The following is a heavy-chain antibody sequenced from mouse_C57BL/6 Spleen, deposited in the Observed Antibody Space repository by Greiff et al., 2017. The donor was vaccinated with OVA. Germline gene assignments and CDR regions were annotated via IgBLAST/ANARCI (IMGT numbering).Heavy chain of an antibody. J-gene: IGHJ2*01. D-gene: IGHD2-10*01. CDR2: INPSSGYT. CDR1: GYTFTSYT. CDR3: TRSSLLNYFDY. V-gene: IGHV1-4*01. Sequence: QVQLQQSGAELARPGASVKMSCKASGYTFTSYTMHWVKQRPGQGLEWIGYINPSSGYTKYNQKFKDKATLTADKSSSTAYMQLSSLTSEDSAVYYCTRSSLLNYFDYWGQGTTLTVSS.